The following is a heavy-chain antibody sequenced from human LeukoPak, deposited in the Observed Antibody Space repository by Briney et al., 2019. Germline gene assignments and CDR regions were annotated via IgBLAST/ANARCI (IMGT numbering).Heavy chain of an antibody. CDR1: GYSFTTYW. J-gene: IGHJ4*02. CDR3: ARLLFSEFDY. V-gene: IGHV5-51*01. CDR2: IYPGDSDT. Sequence: GESLKISCEGFGYSFTTYWIGWVRQMPGKGLEWMGIIYPGDSDTRYSPAFQGQVTISADKSISTAYLQWSSLKASDTAMYHCARLLFSEFDYWGQGTLVTVSS. D-gene: IGHD2-21*01.